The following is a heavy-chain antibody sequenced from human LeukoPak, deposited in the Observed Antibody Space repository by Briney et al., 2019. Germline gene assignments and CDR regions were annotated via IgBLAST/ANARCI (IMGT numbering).Heavy chain of an antibody. Sequence: ASVKVSCKASGYTFTGYYMHWVRQAPGQGLERMGWINPNSGGTNYAQKFQGRVTMTRDTSISTAYMELSSLRADDTAVYYCAKDYVNQGRCFGGICYPFDSWGQGTLVTVSS. CDR1: GYTFTGYY. V-gene: IGHV1-2*02. CDR2: INPNSGGT. J-gene: IGHJ4*02. D-gene: IGHD2-15*01. CDR3: AKDYVNQGRCFGGICYPFDS.